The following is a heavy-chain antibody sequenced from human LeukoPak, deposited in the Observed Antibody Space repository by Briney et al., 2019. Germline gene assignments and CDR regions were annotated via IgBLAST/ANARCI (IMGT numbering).Heavy chain of an antibody. CDR1: GYXFSSYW. V-gene: IGHV5-51*01. CDR2: IYPGDSDT. D-gene: IGHD2-8*02. Sequence: GESLKISCNVSGYXFSSYWICWVRQMPGKGLEWMGIIYPGDSDTRYSPSFQGQVTISADRSISTAYLQWSSLKASDTAMYYCARSTGGTGPADYWGQGTLVTVSS. CDR3: ARSTGGTGPADY. J-gene: IGHJ4*02.